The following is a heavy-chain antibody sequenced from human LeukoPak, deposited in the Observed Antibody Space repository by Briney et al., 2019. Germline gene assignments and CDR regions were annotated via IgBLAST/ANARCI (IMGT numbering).Heavy chain of an antibody. Sequence: GGSLRLSCAASGFTFSSYGMSWVRQAPGKGLEWVSAISGSGGSTYYADSVKGRFTISRDNSKNTLYLQMNSLRAEDTAVYYCARDVVERYSSGWYGGQQKSFDYWGQGTLVTVSS. V-gene: IGHV3-23*01. J-gene: IGHJ4*02. CDR3: ARDVVERYSSGWYGGQQKSFDY. D-gene: IGHD6-19*01. CDR2: ISGSGGST. CDR1: GFTFSSYG.